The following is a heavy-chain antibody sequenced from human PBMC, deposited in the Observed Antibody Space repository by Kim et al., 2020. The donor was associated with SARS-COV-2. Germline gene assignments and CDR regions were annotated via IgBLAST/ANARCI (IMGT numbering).Heavy chain of an antibody. Sequence: GGSLRLSCAASGFTVSADHMSWVRQAPGKGLEWVSLLFSDSRTFYADSVKGRFTISRDDSRNTVYLEMNSLMPEDTAAYYCARHDWFDPWGHGTQVTVSS. J-gene: IGHJ5*02. CDR1: GFTVSADH. CDR2: LFSDSRT. CDR3: ARHDWFDP. V-gene: IGHV3-53*01.